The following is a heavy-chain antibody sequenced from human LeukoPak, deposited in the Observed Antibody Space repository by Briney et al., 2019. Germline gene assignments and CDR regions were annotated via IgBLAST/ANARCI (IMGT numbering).Heavy chain of an antibody. CDR1: GFTFSSYS. CDR3: ASRARTACSGGSCYAV. CDR2: ISSSSSYI. J-gene: IGHJ4*02. Sequence: GGSLRLSCAASGFTFSSYSMNWVRQAPGKGLEWVSSISSSSSYIYYADSVKGRFTISRDNAKNSLYLQMNSLRAEDPAVYYCASRARTACSGGSCYAVWGQGTLVTVSS. D-gene: IGHD2-15*01. V-gene: IGHV3-21*01.